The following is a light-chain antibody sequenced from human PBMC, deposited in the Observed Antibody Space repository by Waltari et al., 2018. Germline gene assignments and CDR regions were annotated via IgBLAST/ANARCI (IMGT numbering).Light chain of an antibody. Sequence: DIQMTQSPSSLSASVGDRVTITCRASQSISSYINWYQQKQGKAPKLLSYAASSLQSGVPSMFSGSGSGTDFTLTISSLQPEDFATYYCQQSYSTPRTFGQGTKVEIK. CDR2: AAS. V-gene: IGKV1-39*01. CDR3: QQSYSTPRT. J-gene: IGKJ1*01. CDR1: QSISSY.